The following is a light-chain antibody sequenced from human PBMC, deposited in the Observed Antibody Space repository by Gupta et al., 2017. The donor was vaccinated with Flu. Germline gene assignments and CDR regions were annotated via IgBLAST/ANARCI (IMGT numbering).Light chain of an antibody. CDR3: QHYYDNPYT. V-gene: IGKV4-1*01. CDR2: WAS. Sequence: DIVMTQSPDSLAVALGERAAINCKSSQSVLYSSNNKNYLAWYQQKPGQPPKLLMRWASTRESGVPDRFRGSGSGTDFTLTISSLQTEDVAVYYCQHYYDNPYTFGQGTKLEIK. CDR1: QSVLYSSNNKNY. J-gene: IGKJ2*01.